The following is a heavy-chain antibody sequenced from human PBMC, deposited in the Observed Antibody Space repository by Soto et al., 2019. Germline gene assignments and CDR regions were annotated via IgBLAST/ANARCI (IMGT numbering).Heavy chain of an antibody. CDR3: ARSTMIVVVTRFDY. CDR2: IIPIFGTA. D-gene: IGHD3-22*01. V-gene: IGHV1-69*13. CDR1: GGTFSSYA. Sequence: SVKVSCKASGGTFSSYAISWVRQAPGQGLEWMGGIIPIFGTANYAQKFQGRVTITADESTSTAYMELSSLRSEDTAVYYCARSTMIVVVTRFDYWGQGTLVTVSS. J-gene: IGHJ4*02.